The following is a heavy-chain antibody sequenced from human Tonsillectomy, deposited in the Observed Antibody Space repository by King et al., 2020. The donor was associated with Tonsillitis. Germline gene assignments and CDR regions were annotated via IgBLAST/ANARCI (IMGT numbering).Heavy chain of an antibody. V-gene: IGHV4-39*01. CDR1: GDSIRSSTYY. CDR3: ARQTWHCYFDL. J-gene: IGHJ2*01. Sequence: LQLQESDPGQVKPSETLSLTCTVSGDSIRSSTYYWGWIRQPPGKGLEWIGCVFHSGSGYYNPSLKSRVAISADTSKNQLSLKLSSVTAADTAIYFCARQTWHCYFDLWGRGSLVTVSS. CDR2: VFHSGSG.